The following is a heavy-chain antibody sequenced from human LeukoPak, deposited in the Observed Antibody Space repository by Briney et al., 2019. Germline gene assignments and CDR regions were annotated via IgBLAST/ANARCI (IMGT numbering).Heavy chain of an antibody. CDR1: GGSISSYY. D-gene: IGHD4-17*01. V-gene: IGHV4-59*01. J-gene: IGHJ4*02. CDR2: IYYSGST. CDR3: ARVEAYGDYSFDY. Sequence: PSETLSLTCTVSGGSISSYYWSWIRQPPGKGLEWIGYIYYSGSTNYNPSPKSRVTISVDTSKNQFSLKLSSVTAADTAVYYCARVEAYGDYSFDYWGQGTLVTVSS.